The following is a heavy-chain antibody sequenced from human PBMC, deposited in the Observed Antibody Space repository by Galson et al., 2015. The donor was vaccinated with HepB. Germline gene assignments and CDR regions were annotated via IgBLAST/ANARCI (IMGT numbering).Heavy chain of an antibody. Sequence: QSGAEVKKPGESLKLSCKGSGYSFSSYSIAWVRQMPGKGLEWMGIINPGDSDTRYSPSFQGQVTISADKSISTAYLQWSSLKASDTAMYYCARHEKGYDFWRGYYAFDPWGQGTLVTVSS. CDR1: GYSFSSYS. D-gene: IGHD3-3*01. CDR2: INPGDSDT. CDR3: ARHEKGYDFWRGYYAFDP. V-gene: IGHV5-51*01. J-gene: IGHJ5*02.